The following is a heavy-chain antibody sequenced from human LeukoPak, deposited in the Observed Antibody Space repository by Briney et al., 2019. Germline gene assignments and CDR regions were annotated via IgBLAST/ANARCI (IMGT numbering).Heavy chain of an antibody. D-gene: IGHD4-11*01. CDR2: IHYSGST. CDR1: GDSITNYY. V-gene: IGHV4-59*01. Sequence: PSETLSLTCTVSGDSITNYYRTWIRQPPGKGLEWIGYIHYSGSTNYNPSLKSRVTISVDTSKNQFSLKLSSVTAADTAVYYCARASVTYYYYYYYMDVWGKGTTVTVSS. CDR3: ARASVTYYYYYYYMDV. J-gene: IGHJ6*03.